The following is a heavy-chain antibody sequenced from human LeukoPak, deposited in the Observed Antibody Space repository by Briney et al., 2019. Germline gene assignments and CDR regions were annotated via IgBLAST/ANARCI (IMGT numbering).Heavy chain of an antibody. CDR2: ISMSGST. J-gene: IGHJ6*03. V-gene: IGHV4-59*01. Sequence: SETLSLACTVSGDSINRYYWSWIRQPPGKGLEWIGYISMSGSTKNNPSLESRVTLSRDTSMNQFSLKLTSVTAADTAVYYCARAPGWTGYGSPHYYYMDVWGQGTTVTISS. D-gene: IGHD3/OR15-3a*01. CDR1: GDSINRYY. CDR3: ARAPGWTGYGSPHYYYMDV.